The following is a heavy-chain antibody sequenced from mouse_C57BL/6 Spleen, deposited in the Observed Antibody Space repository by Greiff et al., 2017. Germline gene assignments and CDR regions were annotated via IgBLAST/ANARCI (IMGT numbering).Heavy chain of an antibody. D-gene: IGHD2-3*01. CDR2: IHPNSGST. Sequence: QVQLQQPGAELVKPGASVKLSCKASGYTFTSYWMHWVKQRPGQGLEWIGMIHPNSGSTNYNEKFKSKATLTVDKSSSTAYMQLSSLTSEDYAVYYCARSRDGYYPWFAYWGQGTLVTVSA. J-gene: IGHJ3*01. CDR3: ARSRDGYYPWFAY. V-gene: IGHV1-64*01. CDR1: GYTFTSYW.